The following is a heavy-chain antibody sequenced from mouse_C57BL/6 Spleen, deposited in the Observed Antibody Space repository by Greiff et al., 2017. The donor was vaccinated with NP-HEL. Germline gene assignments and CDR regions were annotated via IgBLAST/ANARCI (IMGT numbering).Heavy chain of an antibody. CDR3: GHQGATMVIYFDY. V-gene: IGHV14-3*01. CDR1: GFNIKNTY. CDR2: IDPANGNT. J-gene: IGHJ2*01. D-gene: IGHD2-2*01. Sequence: EVMLVESVAELVRPGASVKLSCTASGFNIKNTYMHWVKQRPEQGLEWIGRIDPANGNTKYAPKFQGKATITADTSSNTAYLQLSSLTSEDTAIYYCGHQGATMVIYFDYWGQGTTLTVSS.